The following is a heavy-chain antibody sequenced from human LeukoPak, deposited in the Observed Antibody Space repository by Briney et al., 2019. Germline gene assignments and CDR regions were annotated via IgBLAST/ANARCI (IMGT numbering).Heavy chain of an antibody. CDR2: ISFDGTDK. CDR3: AKDGISSGWYRYYGMDV. D-gene: IGHD6-19*01. J-gene: IGHJ6*02. Sequence: GGSLRLSCAASAFTFSTNGMHRVRQAPGKGLEWLAFISFDGTDKNYADSVKGRFTISRDNSKSTLYLQMNSLRAEDTAVYYCAKDGISSGWYRYYGMDVWGQGTTVTVSS. V-gene: IGHV3-30*18. CDR1: AFTFSTNG.